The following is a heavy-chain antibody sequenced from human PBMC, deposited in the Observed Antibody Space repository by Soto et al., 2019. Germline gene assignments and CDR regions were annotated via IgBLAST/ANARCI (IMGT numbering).Heavy chain of an antibody. CDR1: GGSISSGGYS. CDR3: ARLKTTVTVNWFDP. Sequence: QLQLQESGSGLVKPSQTLSLTCAVSGGSISSGGYSWSWIRQPPGKGLEWIGYIYHSGSTYYNPSLKSRVTISVDRSKNQYSLKLSYVTAADTAVYYGARLKTTVTVNWFDPWGQGTLVTVSS. J-gene: IGHJ5*02. V-gene: IGHV4-30-2*01. CDR2: IYHSGST. D-gene: IGHD4-17*01.